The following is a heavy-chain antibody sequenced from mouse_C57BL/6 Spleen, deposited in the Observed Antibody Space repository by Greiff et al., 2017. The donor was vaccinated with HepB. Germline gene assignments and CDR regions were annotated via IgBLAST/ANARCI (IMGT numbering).Heavy chain of an antibody. V-gene: IGHV10-1*01. Sequence: EVQGVESGGGLVQPKGSLKLSCAASGFSFNTYAMNWVRQAPGKGLEWVARIRSKSNNYATYYADSVKDRFTISRDDSESMLYLQMNNLKTEDTAMYYCVRRGGSSIYAMDYWGQGTSVTVSS. D-gene: IGHD1-1*01. J-gene: IGHJ4*01. CDR3: VRRGGSSIYAMDY. CDR1: GFSFNTYA. CDR2: IRSKSNNYAT.